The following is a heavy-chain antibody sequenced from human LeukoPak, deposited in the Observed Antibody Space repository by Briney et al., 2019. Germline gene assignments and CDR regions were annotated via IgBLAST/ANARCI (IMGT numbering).Heavy chain of an antibody. CDR1: GFTFSSYA. Sequence: SGGSLRLSCAASGFTFSSYAMHWVRQAPGKGLEWVAVISYDGSNKYYADSVKGRFTISRDNSKNTLYLQMNSLRAEDTAVYYCARGRYSFDYWGQGTLVTVSS. CDR2: ISYDGSNK. CDR3: ARGRYSFDY. V-gene: IGHV3-30-3*01. J-gene: IGHJ4*02.